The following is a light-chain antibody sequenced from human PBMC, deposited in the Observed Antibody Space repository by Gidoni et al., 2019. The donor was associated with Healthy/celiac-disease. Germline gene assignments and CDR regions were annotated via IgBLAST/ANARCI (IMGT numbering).Light chain of an antibody. Sequence: SYELTQPPSVSVSPGQTASITCSGHKLGDKYACWYQQKPGQSPMLVIYQDSKRPSGIPERFSGSNSGNTATLTISGTQAMDEADYYCQAWDSSTDVVCGGGTKLTVL. V-gene: IGLV3-1*01. CDR2: QDS. J-gene: IGLJ2*01. CDR3: QAWDSSTDVV. CDR1: KLGDKY.